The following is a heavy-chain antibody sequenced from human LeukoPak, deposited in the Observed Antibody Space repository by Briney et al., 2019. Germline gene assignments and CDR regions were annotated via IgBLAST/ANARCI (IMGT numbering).Heavy chain of an antibody. Sequence: SETLSLTCTVYGGSISSYYWSWIRQPAGKGLEWIGRIYTSGSTNYNPSPKSRVTMSVDTSKNQFPPKLSSVTAADTAVYYCAREGRRENWFDPWGQGTLVTVSS. J-gene: IGHJ5*02. CDR1: GGSISSYY. CDR2: IYTSGST. CDR3: AREGRRENWFDP. V-gene: IGHV4-4*07.